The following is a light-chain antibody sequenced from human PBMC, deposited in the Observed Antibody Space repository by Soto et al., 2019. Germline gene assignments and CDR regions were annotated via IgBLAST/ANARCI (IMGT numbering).Light chain of an antibody. Sequence: QSVLTQPPSVSGAPGQRVTISCTGSSSNIGAGYDVHWYQQLPGTAPKLLISGNSNRPSGVPDRFSGSKSGTSASLAITGLPAAYEADYYCQSYDSSLSEVVFGGGTKLTVL. CDR1: SSNIGAGYD. CDR3: QSYDSSLSEVV. J-gene: IGLJ2*01. V-gene: IGLV1-40*01. CDR2: GNS.